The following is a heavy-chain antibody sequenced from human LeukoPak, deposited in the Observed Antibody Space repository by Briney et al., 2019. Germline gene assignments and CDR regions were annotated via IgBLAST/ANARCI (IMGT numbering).Heavy chain of an antibody. CDR1: GGSISSYY. Sequence: PSETLSLTCTVSGGSISSYYWSWIRQPPGKGLEWIGYIYNSGNTNYNLFLKSRVTISADTSKNQFPLKLTSVTAADTAVYYCARYRGTYGYYFDYWGQGKLVIVSS. CDR2: IYNSGNT. CDR3: ARYRGTYGYYFDY. D-gene: IGHD5-24*01. J-gene: IGHJ4*02. V-gene: IGHV4-59*01.